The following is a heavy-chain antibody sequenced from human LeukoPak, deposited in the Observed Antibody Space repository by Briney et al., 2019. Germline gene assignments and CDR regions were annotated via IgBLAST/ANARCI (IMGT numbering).Heavy chain of an antibody. Sequence: SETLSLTCTVSGASISSSDYFWVWLRQPPGKGLEWIGSIYYSGSAYYNPSLKSRVTISVDTSKNQFSLKLSSVAAADTAVYYCARDDDDYGDYEVWGPTFDPWGQGTLVTVSS. CDR3: ARDDDDYGDYEVWGPTFDP. J-gene: IGHJ5*02. V-gene: IGHV4-39*07. CDR1: GASISSSDYF. D-gene: IGHD4-17*01. CDR2: IYYSGSA.